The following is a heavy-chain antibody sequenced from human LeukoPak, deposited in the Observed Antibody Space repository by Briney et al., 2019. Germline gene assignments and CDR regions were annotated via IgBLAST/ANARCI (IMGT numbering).Heavy chain of an antibody. J-gene: IGHJ5*02. Sequence: PSETLSLTCTVSGGSISSSSYYWGWIRQPPGKGLEWIGRIYTSGSTNYNPSLKSRVTMSVDTSKNQFSLKLSSVTAADTAVYYCAREWVTVWWFDPWGQGTLVTVSS. CDR1: GGSISSSSYY. CDR2: IYTSGST. D-gene: IGHD3-16*01. CDR3: AREWVTVWWFDP. V-gene: IGHV4-39*07.